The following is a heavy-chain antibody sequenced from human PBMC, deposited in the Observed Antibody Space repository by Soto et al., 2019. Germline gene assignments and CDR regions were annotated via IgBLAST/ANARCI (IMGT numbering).Heavy chain of an antibody. CDR2: INSDGSST. CDR3: ARDPHNWNYVLDYGMDV. V-gene: IGHV3-74*01. Sequence: AWGSLRLSCAASGFTFSSYWMHWVRQAPGKGLVWVSRINSDGSSTSYADSVKGRFTISRDNAKNTLYLQMNSLRAEDTAVYYCARDPHNWNYVLDYGMDVWGQGTTLTASS. J-gene: IGHJ6*02. CDR1: GFTFSSYW. D-gene: IGHD1-7*01.